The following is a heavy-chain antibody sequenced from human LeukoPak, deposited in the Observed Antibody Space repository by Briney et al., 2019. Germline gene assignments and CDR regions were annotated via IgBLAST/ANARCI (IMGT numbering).Heavy chain of an antibody. D-gene: IGHD2-2*01. CDR1: GGSISSGTHY. CDR2: IYNTGSA. V-gene: IGHV4-31*11. CDR3: ASTHCASPSCYSYYYSGLDV. J-gene: IGHJ6*02. Sequence: PSETLSLTCAVSGGSISSGTHYWNWIRQHPGQGLEWIGHIYNTGSAYYNPSLMSRVSISIDTSENQFSLKLSSVTAAGTAVYYCASTHCASPSCYSYYYSGLDVWGQGTTVIVSS.